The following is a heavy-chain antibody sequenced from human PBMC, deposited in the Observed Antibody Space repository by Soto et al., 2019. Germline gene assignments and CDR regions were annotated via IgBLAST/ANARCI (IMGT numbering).Heavy chain of an antibody. Sequence: QVQLVQSGAEVKKPGASMKISCKTSGYTFTDYYIHWVRQTPGQGLEWMGLINPSGGSTEYALRFQSRVTMTRDPSTRTVYMDLRSLRSEDTAVYYCATLGGSYDWGHGTLVTVSS. CDR2: INPSGGST. CDR1: GYTFTDYY. V-gene: IGHV1-46*01. J-gene: IGHJ4*01. D-gene: IGHD3-16*01. CDR3: ATLGGSYD.